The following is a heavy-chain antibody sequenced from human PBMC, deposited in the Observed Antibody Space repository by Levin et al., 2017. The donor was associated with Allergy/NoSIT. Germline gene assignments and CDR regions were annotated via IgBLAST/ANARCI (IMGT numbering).Heavy chain of an antibody. J-gene: IGHJ3*02. Sequence: PGGSLRLSCAVYGGSFSGYYWSWIRQPPGKGLEWIGEINHSGSTNYNPSLKSRVTISVDTSKNQFSLKLSSVTAADTAVYYCARERKKLYSYALSGAFDIWGQGTMVTVSS. CDR1: GGSFSGYY. V-gene: IGHV4-34*01. CDR2: INHSGST. CDR3: ARERKKLYSYALSGAFDI. D-gene: IGHD5-18*01.